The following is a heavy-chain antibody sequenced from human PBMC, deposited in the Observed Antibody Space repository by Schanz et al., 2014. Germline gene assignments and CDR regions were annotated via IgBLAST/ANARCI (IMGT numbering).Heavy chain of an antibody. CDR1: GFTVNTNY. J-gene: IGHJ3*01. D-gene: IGHD5-12*01. V-gene: IGHV3-53*01. CDR3: ARDGGRDGYNLAFDV. Sequence: EVQLVESGGGLIQPGGSLRLSCAVSGFTVNTNYMSWVRQAPGKGLEWISSMYINSGSTQYADSVKGRFIISRDSSKKSLILQMNSTTAEDTAVYLCARDGGRDGYNLAFDVWGQGTLVTVSS. CDR2: MYINSGST.